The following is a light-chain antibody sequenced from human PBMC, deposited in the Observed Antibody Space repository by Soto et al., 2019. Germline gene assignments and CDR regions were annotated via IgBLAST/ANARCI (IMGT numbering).Light chain of an antibody. Sequence: EIVLTHSPGTLSLSPCERATLSPRASQSVSSSYLAWYQQKPGQAPRLLIYDASTRATVIPARFSGSGSGTEFTLTISSLQSEDFAVYYCQQYNNWPLTFGQGTRLEIK. CDR2: DAS. CDR3: QQYNNWPLT. V-gene: IGKV3-15*01. CDR1: QSVSSSY. J-gene: IGKJ5*01.